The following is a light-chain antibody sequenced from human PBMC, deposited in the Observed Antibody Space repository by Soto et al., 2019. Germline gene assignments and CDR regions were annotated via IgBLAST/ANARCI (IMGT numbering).Light chain of an antibody. V-gene: IGKV3-15*01. CDR3: HQYDNWRGT. Sequence: EIVMTQSPATLSVSPGERATLSCRASQSVASNLAWYQQQPGQAPRPLIYGASTRATGIPARFSGSGSGTEFTLTITSLQSEDFAIYYCHQYDNWRGTFGQGTKVDIK. J-gene: IGKJ1*01. CDR2: GAS. CDR1: QSVASN.